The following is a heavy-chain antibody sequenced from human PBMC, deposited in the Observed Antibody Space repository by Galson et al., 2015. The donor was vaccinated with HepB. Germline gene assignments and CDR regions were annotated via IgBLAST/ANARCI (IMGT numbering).Heavy chain of an antibody. J-gene: IGHJ5*02. V-gene: IGHV3-23*01. CDR1: GFTFSSYA. Sequence: SLRLSCAASGFTFSSYAIMWVRQAPGKGLEWVSGMSDNGDNTFYADSVKGRFTISRDISKNTVYLQMNSLRVEDTAVYYCAGGGFGGNWLDPWGQGTLVTVSS. CDR2: MSDNGDNT. D-gene: IGHD3-10*01. CDR3: AGGGFGGNWLDP.